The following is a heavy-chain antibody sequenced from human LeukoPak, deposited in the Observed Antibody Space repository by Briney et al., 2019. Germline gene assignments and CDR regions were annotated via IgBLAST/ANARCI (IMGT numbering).Heavy chain of an antibody. CDR3: TRHGYDFWSGYYTSS. J-gene: IGHJ5*02. CDR2: IRSKANSYAT. CDR1: GFTFSGSA. V-gene: IGHV3-73*01. Sequence: GGSLRLSCAASGFTFSGSAMHWVRQASGKGLEWVGRIRSKANSYATAYAASVKGRFTVSRDDSKNTAYLQMNSLKTEDTAVYYCTRHGYDFWSGYYTSSWGQGTLVTVSS. D-gene: IGHD3-3*01.